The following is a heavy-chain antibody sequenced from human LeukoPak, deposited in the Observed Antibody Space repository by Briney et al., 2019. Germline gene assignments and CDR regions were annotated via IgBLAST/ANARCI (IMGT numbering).Heavy chain of an antibody. CDR1: GGVFTTYA. CDR2: IIPFLGTT. Sequence: VEVSCKASGGVFTTYAISWVRQAPGQGLEWMGSIIPFLGTTNYAQKFQGRVTITADEPTRTAYMELTYVRSDDTAVYYCTIIPNVILFTHYFEYWGQGTLVTVSS. V-gene: IGHV1-69*11. J-gene: IGHJ4*02. CDR3: TIIPNVILFTHYFEY. D-gene: IGHD2-21*01.